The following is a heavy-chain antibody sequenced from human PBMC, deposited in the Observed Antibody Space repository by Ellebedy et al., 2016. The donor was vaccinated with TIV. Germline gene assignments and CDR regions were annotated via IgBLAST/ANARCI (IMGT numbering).Heavy chain of an antibody. J-gene: IGHJ6*02. V-gene: IGHV4-34*12. CDR1: GGSFSGYY. Sequence: MPSETLSLTCAVYGGSFSGYYWSWIRQPPGKGLGWIGDIIHFGNTNYSPSIKSRVTISLDTAQREFSLKLSSVTAADTAVDFCARAAGYDSAGYFYHYYGLDVWGQGTAVNVSS. CDR3: ARAAGYDSAGYFYHYYGLDV. D-gene: IGHD3-22*01. CDR2: IIHFGNT.